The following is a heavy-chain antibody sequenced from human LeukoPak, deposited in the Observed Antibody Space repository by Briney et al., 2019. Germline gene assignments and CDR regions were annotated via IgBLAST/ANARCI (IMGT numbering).Heavy chain of an antibody. Sequence: SETLSLTCTVSGGSISSSSTYYWGWIRQPPGKGLEWIGSIYYSGNTYYNPSLKSRVTISGDTSKNQFSLRLSSVTAADTAVYYCARLSYHYDSSGSHPFDYWGQGALVTVSS. D-gene: IGHD3-22*01. J-gene: IGHJ4*02. CDR3: ARLSYHYDSSGSHPFDY. CDR2: IYYSGNT. V-gene: IGHV4-39*01. CDR1: GGSISSSSTYY.